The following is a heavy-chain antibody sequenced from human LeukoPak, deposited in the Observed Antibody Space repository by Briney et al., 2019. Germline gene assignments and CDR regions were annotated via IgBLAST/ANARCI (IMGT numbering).Heavy chain of an antibody. V-gene: IGHV3-74*01. CDR2: ISDAGAHT. J-gene: IGHJ4*02. CDR3: AKGMGSFTSCDY. CDR1: GFTLSKYW. D-gene: IGHD1-26*01. Sequence: TGGSLRHSCAASGFTLSKYWMHWVRQAPGKGRVLVSRISDAGAHTFYADCVKGRFAMARDNAKNTLYLQLSSLRAEDTAVYYGAKGMGSFTSCDYWGQGTLVTVSS.